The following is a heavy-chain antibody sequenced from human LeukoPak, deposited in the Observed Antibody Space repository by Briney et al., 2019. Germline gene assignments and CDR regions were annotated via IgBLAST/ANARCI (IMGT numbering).Heavy chain of an antibody. CDR3: ARSNLLRYLEP. CDR2: IKGDGSDK. CDR1: GFTFSSDW. V-gene: IGHV3-7*02. D-gene: IGHD2-15*01. J-gene: IGHJ5*02. Sequence: GGSLRLSCAASGFTFSSDWMSWVRQAPGKGLEWVANIKGDGSDKHYVDSVKGRFTISRDNAKNSLYLQMNSLRDEDTAVYYCARSNLLRYLEPWGQGILVTVSS.